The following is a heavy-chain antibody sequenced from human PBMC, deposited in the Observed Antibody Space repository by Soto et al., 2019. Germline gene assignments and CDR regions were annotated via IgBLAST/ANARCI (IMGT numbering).Heavy chain of an antibody. V-gene: IGHV2-5*01. CDR1: GFSLTNTGVT. D-gene: IGHD3-9*01. J-gene: IGHJ5*01. CDR3: APGHFEFLTGPFDS. Sequence: QITLKESGPTLVKPTQTLTLTCTFSGFSLTNTGVTVGWIRQPPGKALEWLALMYWHDDKRYNPSLRNRLTIANATSKNRVGLTLANVGPVDIATYFCAPGHFEFLTGPFDSWVRGTLVTVSS. CDR2: MYWHDDK.